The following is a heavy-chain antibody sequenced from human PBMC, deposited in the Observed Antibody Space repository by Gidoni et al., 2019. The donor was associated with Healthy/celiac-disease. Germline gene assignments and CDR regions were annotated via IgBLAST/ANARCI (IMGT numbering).Heavy chain of an antibody. CDR1: GSSFASYC. Sequence: EVQLVQSGAEVKKPGESLRISCQGSGSSFASYCISWVRQLPGTGLEWMGRIDPSDSYTNYSPSFQGHVTISADKSISTAYLQWSSLKASDTAMYYCARLSIAAAARGDYYYYAMDVWGQGTTVTVSS. D-gene: IGHD6-13*01. CDR3: ARLSIAAAARGDYYYYAMDV. CDR2: IDPSDSYT. V-gene: IGHV5-10-1*03. J-gene: IGHJ6*02.